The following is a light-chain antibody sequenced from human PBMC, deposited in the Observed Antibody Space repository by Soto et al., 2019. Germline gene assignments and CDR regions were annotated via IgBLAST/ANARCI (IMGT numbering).Light chain of an antibody. V-gene: IGKV1-9*01. CDR2: AAF. Sequence: DIQLTQSPSFLSASVGDRVTITCRASQGISSYLAWYQQKPGKAPNLLIYAAFTRATGVPARVSGTGSGTEFTLTISSLQSEDFALYYCQQYNDWPLTFGQGTKVDIK. J-gene: IGKJ1*01. CDR3: QQYNDWPLT. CDR1: QGISSY.